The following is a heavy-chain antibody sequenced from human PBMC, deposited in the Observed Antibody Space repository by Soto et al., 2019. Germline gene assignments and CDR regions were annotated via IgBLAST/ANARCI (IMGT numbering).Heavy chain of an antibody. Sequence: GASVKNSCKASGYTFTGYYMHWVRQAPGQGLEWMGWINPNSGGTNYAQKFQGRVTMTRDPSISTAYMELSRLRSDDTAVYYCARVAAAAGALTKRNWFDPWGQGTLVTVSS. V-gene: IGHV1-2*02. D-gene: IGHD6-13*01. CDR2: INPNSGGT. CDR1: GYTFTGYY. CDR3: ARVAAAAGALTKRNWFDP. J-gene: IGHJ5*02.